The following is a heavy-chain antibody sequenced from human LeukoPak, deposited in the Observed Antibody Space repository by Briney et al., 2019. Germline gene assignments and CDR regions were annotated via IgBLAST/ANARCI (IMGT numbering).Heavy chain of an antibody. D-gene: IGHD3-22*01. Sequence: PRRSPCPSSAPSRFISTVYSMGCVRQAPRKSVRRVSCISGSRSTTYYADSVKGRFTISRDNAKNSLYLQMDSLRAEDTALYYCARVYYNSLGYAFDVWGQGTMVSVTS. CDR3: ARVYYNSLGYAFDV. J-gene: IGHJ3*01. V-gene: IGHV3-11*04. CDR2: ISGSRSTT. CDR1: RFISTVYS.